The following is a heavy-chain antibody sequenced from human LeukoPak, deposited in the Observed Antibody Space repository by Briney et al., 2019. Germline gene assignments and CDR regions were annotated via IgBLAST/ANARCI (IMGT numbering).Heavy chain of an antibody. Sequence: SETLSLTCIVSGGSTSGGNYYWGWIRRPPGKGLEWIGGISSSGNTYYNPSLKSRITISIDTSKNHFSLKLGSVTAADTAVYYCARLGAGPTYYDFWSGYSSFYFDYWGQGTLVTVSS. CDR2: ISSSGNT. CDR3: ARLGAGPTYYDFWSGYSSFYFDY. V-gene: IGHV4-39*02. D-gene: IGHD3-3*01. J-gene: IGHJ4*02. CDR1: GGSTSGGNYY.